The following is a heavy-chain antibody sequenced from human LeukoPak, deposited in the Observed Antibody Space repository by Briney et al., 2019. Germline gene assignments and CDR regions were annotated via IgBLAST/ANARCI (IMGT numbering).Heavy chain of an antibody. Sequence: GASVKVSCKVSGYTLSDLSMHWVRQTPGKGLEWMGTFDPEGNEMIYAQRFQGRVTLIEDTSADTAYMELRSLKSEDTAVYYCAGDPLYDYDSSGPHAFDIWGQGTMVTVSS. CDR3: AGDPLYDYDSSGPHAFDI. J-gene: IGHJ3*02. CDR1: GYTLSDLS. V-gene: IGHV1-24*01. CDR2: FDPEGNEM. D-gene: IGHD3-22*01.